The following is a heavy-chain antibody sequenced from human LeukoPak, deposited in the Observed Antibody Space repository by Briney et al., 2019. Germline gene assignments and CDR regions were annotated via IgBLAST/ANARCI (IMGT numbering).Heavy chain of an antibody. V-gene: IGHV1-18*01. J-gene: IGHJ4*02. Sequence: SVKVSCKASVYTFTSYGISWVRQAPGQGLGWMRWNSAYNGNTNYAQKLQGRVTMTTDTSTSTAYMELRSLRSDDTAVYYCARDLTGTRGRPSVYWGQGTLVTVSS. CDR3: ARDLTGTRGRPSVY. CDR1: VYTFTSYG. D-gene: IGHD1-7*01. CDR2: NSAYNGNT.